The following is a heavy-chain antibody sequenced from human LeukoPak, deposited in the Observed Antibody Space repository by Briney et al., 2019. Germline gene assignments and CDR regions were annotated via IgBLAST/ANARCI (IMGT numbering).Heavy chain of an antibody. CDR1: GFSLSSSGVG. CDR3: AHRLSVATGDYMDV. CDR2: IYLNDDK. V-gene: IGHV2-5*01. J-gene: IGHJ6*03. Sequence: SGPTLVKPTQTLTLTCTFSGFSLSSSGVGVGWIRQPPGKALEWLALIYLNDDKRYSPSLKSRLIITKDTSKNQVVLTMTNMDPVDTATYYCAHRLSVATGDYMDVWGKGTTVTVSS. D-gene: IGHD1-14*01.